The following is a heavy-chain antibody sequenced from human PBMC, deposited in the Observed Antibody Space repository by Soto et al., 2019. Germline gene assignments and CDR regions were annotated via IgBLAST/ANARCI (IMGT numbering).Heavy chain of an antibody. V-gene: IGHV3-11*01. J-gene: IGHJ6*01. CDR1: GFTFSDYY. D-gene: IGHD6-19*01. CDR3: ATDPDSSGYYGMGV. CDR2: ISSSSSTI. Sequence: QVQLVESGGGLVKPGGSLRLSCAASGFTFSDYYMSWIRQAPGKGLEWVSYISSSSSTIDYADSVKGRFTIARDNGKNYLYREMNSMRAEATAVYYCATDPDSSGYYGMGVWGQGTTVTVSS.